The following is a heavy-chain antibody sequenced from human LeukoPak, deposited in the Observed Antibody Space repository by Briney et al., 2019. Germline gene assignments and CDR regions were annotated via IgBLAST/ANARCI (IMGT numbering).Heavy chain of an antibody. J-gene: IGHJ3*02. CDR2: ISSSSRTI. V-gene: IGHV3-48*04. Sequence: GGSLRLSCAASGFTFSTNSMNWVRQAPGKGLEWVSYISSSSRTIHYADSVKGRFTISRDNAKNSLYLQMNSLRAEDTAVYYCARDTHFYGSGSPALDIWGQGTMVTVSS. D-gene: IGHD3-10*01. CDR1: GFTFSTNS. CDR3: ARDTHFYGSGSPALDI.